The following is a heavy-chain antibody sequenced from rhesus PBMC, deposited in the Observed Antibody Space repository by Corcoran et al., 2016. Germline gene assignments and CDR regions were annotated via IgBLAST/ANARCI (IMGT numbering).Heavy chain of an antibody. Sequence: QVQLQESGPGLVKPSETLSLTCAVSGYSISSGYYWSWIRQPPGKGLEWIGYITYSASNSYNPALKSRVTSSRDTSKNQCSLKLSPVTAADTAVYYCARAIQWVQIDYWGQGVLVTVSS. CDR3: ARAIQWVQIDY. D-gene: IGHD5-24*01. CDR1: GYSISSGYY. V-gene: IGHV4-122*02. J-gene: IGHJ4*01. CDR2: ITYSASN.